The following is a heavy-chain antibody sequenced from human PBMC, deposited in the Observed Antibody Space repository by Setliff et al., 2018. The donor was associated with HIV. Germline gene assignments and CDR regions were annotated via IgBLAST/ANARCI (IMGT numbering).Heavy chain of an antibody. CDR3: ARGPPIVVVPAALLTFDY. J-gene: IGHJ4*02. CDR2: ISAYNGNT. V-gene: IGHV1-18*01. D-gene: IGHD2-2*01. CDR1: GYTFTSYG. Sequence: ASVKVSCKASGYTFTSYGISWVRQAPGQGLEWMGWISAYNGNTNYAQKLQGRVTMTTDTSTSTAYMELRSLRSDDTAVYYCARGPPIVVVPAALLTFDYWGQGTLVTVAS.